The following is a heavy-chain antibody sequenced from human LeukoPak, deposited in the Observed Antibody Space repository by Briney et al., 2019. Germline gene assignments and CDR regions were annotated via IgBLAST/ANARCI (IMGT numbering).Heavy chain of an antibody. Sequence: PGGSLRLSCAASGFTFSRYSMNWLRRAPGKGMERVSSISSSRSNIYSADSVKGRFSISRDNAKNSLYLQMNSLRAEDTAVYYCARGCGGDCYYYMDVWGKGTTVIVSS. D-gene: IGHD2-21*01. V-gene: IGHV3-21*01. CDR3: ARGCGGDCYYYMDV. CDR2: ISSSRSNI. CDR1: GFTFSRYS. J-gene: IGHJ6*03.